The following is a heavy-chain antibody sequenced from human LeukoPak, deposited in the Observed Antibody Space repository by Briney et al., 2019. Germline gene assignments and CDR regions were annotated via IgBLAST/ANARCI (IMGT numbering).Heavy chain of an antibody. J-gene: IGHJ4*02. D-gene: IGHD2-8*01. CDR1: GYTLTELS. CDR2: FDPEDGET. Sequence: ASVKVSCKVSGYTLTELSMRWVRQAPGKGLEWMGGFDPEDGETIYAQKFQGRVTMTEDTFTDTAYMELSSLRSEDTAVYYCATKIDCTNGVCYHYFDYWGQGTLVTVSS. V-gene: IGHV1-24*01. CDR3: ATKIDCTNGVCYHYFDY.